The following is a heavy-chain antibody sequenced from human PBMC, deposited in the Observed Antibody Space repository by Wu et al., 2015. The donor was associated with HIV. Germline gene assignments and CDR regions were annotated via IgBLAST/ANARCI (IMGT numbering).Heavy chain of an antibody. CDR3: ARGPYMDYYDSPSYYSYMTS. CDR2: INPNSGDT. CDR1: GYTFTGYY. J-gene: IGHJ6*03. V-gene: IGHV1-2*02. Sequence: QVQLVQSGAEVKKSGASVKVSCKASGYTFTGYYMHWVRQAPGQGLEWLGWINPNSGDTKYTQKLQGRVTMTTDTSITTAYMELSRLRSDDTAVYYCARGPYMDYYDSPSYYSYMTSGQWDHGHRLL. D-gene: IGHD3-22*01.